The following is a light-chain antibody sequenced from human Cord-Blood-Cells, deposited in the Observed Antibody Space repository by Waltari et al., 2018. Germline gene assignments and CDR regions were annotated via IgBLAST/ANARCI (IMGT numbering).Light chain of an antibody. J-gene: IGLJ3*02. CDR3: AAWDDSLSGHWV. Sequence: QSVLTQPPSASGTPGQRLTLSCPGCSPNLGSNYVYWYQQLPGTAPNLLIYRNNQRPSGVPDRFSGSKSGTSASLAISGLRSEDEADYYCAAWDDSLSGHWVFGGGTKLTVL. CDR2: RNN. CDR1: SPNLGSNY. V-gene: IGLV1-47*01.